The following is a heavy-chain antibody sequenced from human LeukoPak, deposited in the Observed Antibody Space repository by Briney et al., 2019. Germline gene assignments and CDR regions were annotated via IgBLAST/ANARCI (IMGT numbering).Heavy chain of an antibody. V-gene: IGHV3-15*04. CDR1: GITFSNAW. CDR2: IESETDGGTT. Sequence: GGSLRLSCAASGITFSNAWMDWVRQTPGKGLEWVGLIESETDGGTTGYAAPVKGRFTISRDDSENTLYLQMNSLKAEDAAIYYCTTEVSGSHTNWGQGTLVTVSS. J-gene: IGHJ4*02. CDR3: TTEVSGSHTN. D-gene: IGHD1-26*01.